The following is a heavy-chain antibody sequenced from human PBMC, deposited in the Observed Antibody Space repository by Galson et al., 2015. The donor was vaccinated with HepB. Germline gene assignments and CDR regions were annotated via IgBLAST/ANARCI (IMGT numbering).Heavy chain of an antibody. Sequence: SLRLSCAASGFPFSSYSMNWVRQAPGKGLEWVADISSGCSTKYYADSVKGRFTISRDNAKSSLYLQMNSLRDEDTAVYYCARDLNWNDGPTSFDPWGQRTLVTVSS. CDR1: GFPFSSYS. CDR3: ARDLNWNDGPTSFDP. CDR2: ISSGCSTK. D-gene: IGHD1-20*01. V-gene: IGHV3-48*02. J-gene: IGHJ5*02.